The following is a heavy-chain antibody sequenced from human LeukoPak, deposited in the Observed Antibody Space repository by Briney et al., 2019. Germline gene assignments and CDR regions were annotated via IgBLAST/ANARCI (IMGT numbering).Heavy chain of an antibody. CDR2: INPSGGST. J-gene: IGHJ4*02. D-gene: IGHD3-22*01. CDR1: GYTFTSYY. V-gene: IGHV1-46*01. Sequence: ASVKVSCKASGYTFTSYYMHWVRQAPGQGLEWMGIINPSGGSTSYAQKFQGRVTMTRDTSTSTVYMELSSLRSEDTAVYYCVRGPYYYDSSGYSLYYFDYWGQGTLVTVSS. CDR3: VRGPYYYDSSGYSLYYFDY.